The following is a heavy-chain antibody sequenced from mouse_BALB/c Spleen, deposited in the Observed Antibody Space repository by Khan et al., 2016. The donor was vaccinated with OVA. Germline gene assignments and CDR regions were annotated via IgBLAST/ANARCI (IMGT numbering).Heavy chain of an antibody. CDR1: GFSLTSYG. J-gene: IGHJ4*01. CDR2: IWGDGST. V-gene: IGHV2-3*01. Sequence: VQLLESGPGLVAPSQSLSITCTVSGFSLTSYGVNWVRQPPGKGLEWLGVIWGDGSTNYHSGLISRLSISKDNSKSQVFLKLNSLQTDDTATSYFAKWAPFYAVDYWGQGTSVTVSS. CDR3: AKWAPFYAVDY.